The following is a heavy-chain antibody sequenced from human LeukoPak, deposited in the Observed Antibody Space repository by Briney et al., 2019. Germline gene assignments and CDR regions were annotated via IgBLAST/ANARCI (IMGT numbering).Heavy chain of an antibody. CDR2: INPNSGGT. CDR1: GYTFTGYY. D-gene: IGHD3-10*01. CDR3: ARDVYGSGSYFY. V-gene: IGHV1-2*02. Sequence: ASVKVSCKASGYTFTGYYMHWVRQAPGQGLEWMGWINPNSGGTNYAQKFQGRVTMTRDTSISTAYMELSRLRSDDTAVYYCARDVYGSGSYFYWGLGTLVTVSS. J-gene: IGHJ4*02.